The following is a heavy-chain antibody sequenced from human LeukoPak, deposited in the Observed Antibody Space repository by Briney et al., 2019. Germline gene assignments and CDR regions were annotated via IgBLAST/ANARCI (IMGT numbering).Heavy chain of an antibody. CDR3: ASFLGRSYYYYGMDV. CDR2: INPSGGST. Sequence: GASVKVSCKASGYTFTTYYMHWVRQAPGQGLEWMGIINPSGGSTTNAQKFRGRVTMTRDTSTSTVYMELSSLRSDDTAVYYCASFLGRSYYYYGMDVWGQGTTVTVSS. V-gene: IGHV1-46*01. CDR1: GYTFTTYY. J-gene: IGHJ6*02. D-gene: IGHD2/OR15-2a*01.